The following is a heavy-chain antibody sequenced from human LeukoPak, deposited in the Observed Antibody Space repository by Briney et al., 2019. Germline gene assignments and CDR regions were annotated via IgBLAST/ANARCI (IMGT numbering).Heavy chain of an antibody. D-gene: IGHD1-7*01. CDR3: ARTNSQARDYYYYTDV. J-gene: IGHJ6*03. CDR2: INQDGSEK. CDR1: GFTFTTYW. V-gene: IGHV3-7*01. Sequence: GGSLRLSCAASGFTFTTYWMSWVRQAPGQGLEWVANINQDGSEKYYVDSVKGRFTMSRDNAKNSLYLQMNSLRADDTAVYYCARTNSQARDYYYYTDVWGKGTTVTVSS.